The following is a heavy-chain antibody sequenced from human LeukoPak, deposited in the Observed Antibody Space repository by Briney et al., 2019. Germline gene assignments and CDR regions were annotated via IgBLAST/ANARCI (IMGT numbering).Heavy chain of an antibody. J-gene: IGHJ5*02. V-gene: IGHV3-11*01. CDR1: GFMFSDEY. Sequence: PGGSLRLSCAASGFMFSDEYMSWIRQAPGKGLEWVSYISNSGDFIAYADSVKGRFTISRDNAKNSLFLQMNSLRAEDTAVYYCARREYYSVWLDPWGQGTLVTVSS. D-gene: IGHD5/OR15-5a*01. CDR2: ISNSGDFI. CDR3: ARREYYSVWLDP.